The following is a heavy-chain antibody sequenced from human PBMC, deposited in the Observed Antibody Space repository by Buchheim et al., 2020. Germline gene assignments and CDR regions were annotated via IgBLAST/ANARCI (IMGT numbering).Heavy chain of an antibody. CDR3: ARDFCGGDCYLFDY. CDR1: GFTFSTYS. Sequence: EVQLVESGGGVVQPGGSLRLSCAASGFTFSTYSMSWVRQPPGKGLEWVAKIKQDGSGKYYVDSVKGGFTISTDNAQNSLYLHMNSLRAEDTAVYYCARDFCGGDCYLFDYWGQGTL. CDR2: IKQDGSGK. J-gene: IGHJ4*02. V-gene: IGHV3-7*01. D-gene: IGHD2-21*02.